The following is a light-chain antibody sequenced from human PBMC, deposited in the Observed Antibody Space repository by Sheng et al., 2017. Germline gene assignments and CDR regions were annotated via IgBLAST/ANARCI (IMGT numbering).Light chain of an antibody. CDR2: LGS. Sequence: DIVLTQSPRSLPVTPGEPASISCRSSQSLLHSNGYNYLDWYVQKPGQSPQLLIYLGSDRASGVPDRFSGSGSGTDFTLKISRVEAGDVGVYYCMQRVEFPYTFGQGTKLEIK. J-gene: IGKJ2*01. V-gene: IGKV2-28*01. CDR3: MQRVEFPYT. CDR1: QSLLHSNGYNY.